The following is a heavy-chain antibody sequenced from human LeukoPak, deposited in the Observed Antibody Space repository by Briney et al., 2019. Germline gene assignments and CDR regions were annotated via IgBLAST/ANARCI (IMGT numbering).Heavy chain of an antibody. J-gene: IGHJ4*02. Sequence: GGSLRLSCAASGFAFNNAWMSWVRQAPGKGLEWVGRIKSKTDGWTTDYAAPVKGRFTISRDDSKNTLYLQMNSLKTEDTAVYYCTTVIAYDSNGQGGQGTLVTVSS. CDR3: TTVIAYDSNGQ. CDR1: GFAFNNAW. V-gene: IGHV3-15*01. D-gene: IGHD3-22*01. CDR2: IKSKTDGWTT.